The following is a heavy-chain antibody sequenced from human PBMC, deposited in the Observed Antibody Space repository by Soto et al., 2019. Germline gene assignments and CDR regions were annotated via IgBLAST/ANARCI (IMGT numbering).Heavy chain of an antibody. CDR1: GFTFRNYA. CDR3: AKDLYSSSWYGNFDY. J-gene: IGHJ4*02. D-gene: IGHD6-13*01. V-gene: IGHV3-23*01. Sequence: EVQLLESGGGLVQPGGYLRLSCAASGFTFRNYALSWVRQAPGQGLEWVSTISDIGSSTYYTDSVKGRCTISRDNSKNTLYLQMNSLKAEDTAVYYCAKDLYSSSWYGNFDYWGQGTLVTVSS. CDR2: ISDIGSST.